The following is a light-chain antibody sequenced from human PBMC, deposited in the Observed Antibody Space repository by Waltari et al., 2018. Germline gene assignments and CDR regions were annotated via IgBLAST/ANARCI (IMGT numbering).Light chain of an antibody. CDR2: ATS. J-gene: IGKJ2*01. CDR1: QSISTS. CDR3: HQSYSTLYT. V-gene: IGKV1-39*01. Sequence: DIQMTQSPSSLSASVGDRVTITCRASQSISTSLNWNQQRQGKAPRLLSYATSSLQSGVPSRFSGSGSGTYFTLTISSLQPDDFATYYCHQSYSTLYTFGQGTKLEMK.